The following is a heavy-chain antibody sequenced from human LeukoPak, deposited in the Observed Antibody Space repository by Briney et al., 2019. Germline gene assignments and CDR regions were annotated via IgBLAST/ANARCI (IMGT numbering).Heavy chain of an antibody. CDR3: ARETGTYCSSTSCYTPIFDY. Sequence: SETLSLTCTVSGGSISSGDYYWSWIRQPPGKGLEWIGHIYYSGSTYYNPSLKSRVTISVDTSKNQFSLKLSSVTAADTAVYYCARETGTYCSSTSCYTPIFDYWGQGTLVTVSS. V-gene: IGHV4-30-4*08. CDR2: IYYSGST. D-gene: IGHD2-2*02. J-gene: IGHJ4*02. CDR1: GGSISSGDYY.